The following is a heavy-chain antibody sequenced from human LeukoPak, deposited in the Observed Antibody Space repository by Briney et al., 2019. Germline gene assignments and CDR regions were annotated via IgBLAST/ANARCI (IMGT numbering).Heavy chain of an antibody. CDR1: GASISGYF. D-gene: IGHD2-8*02. CDR3: ARLTGGKFDF. V-gene: IGHV4-4*07. Sequence: SETLSLTCTVSGASISGYFWSWIQQPAGNRLEWIGRIYFTGNTIYNPSLKNRITTSVDTSTNQFSLRLNSVTAADTAVYYCARLTGGKFDFWGQGTLVAVSS. J-gene: IGHJ4*02. CDR2: IYFTGNT.